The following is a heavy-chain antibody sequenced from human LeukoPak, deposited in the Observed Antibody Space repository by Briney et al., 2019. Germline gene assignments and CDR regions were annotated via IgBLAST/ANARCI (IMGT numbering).Heavy chain of an antibody. CDR1: GGSISSYY. CDR3: ARGRNVDIVATITGYFDY. J-gene: IGHJ4*02. D-gene: IGHD5-12*01. Sequence: SETLSLTCTVSGGSISSYYWSWIRQPPGKGLEWIGYIYYSGSTYYNPSLKSRVTISVDTSKNQFSLKLSSVTAADTAVYYCARGRNVDIVATITGYFDYWGQGTLVTVSS. CDR2: IYYSGST. V-gene: IGHV4-59*12.